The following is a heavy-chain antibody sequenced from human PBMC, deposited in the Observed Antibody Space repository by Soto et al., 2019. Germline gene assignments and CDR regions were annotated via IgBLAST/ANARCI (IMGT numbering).Heavy chain of an antibody. V-gene: IGHV3-33*01. Sequence: QVQLVESGGGVVQPGRSLRLSCAASGFTFSSYGMHWVRQAPGKGLEWVAVIWYDGSNKYYADSVKGRFTISRDNSKNTLYLPMNSLRAEDTAVYYCARSLDYYYYGMDVWGQGTTVTVSS. D-gene: IGHD6-6*01. CDR3: ARSLDYYYYGMDV. CDR2: IWYDGSNK. CDR1: GFTFSSYG. J-gene: IGHJ6*02.